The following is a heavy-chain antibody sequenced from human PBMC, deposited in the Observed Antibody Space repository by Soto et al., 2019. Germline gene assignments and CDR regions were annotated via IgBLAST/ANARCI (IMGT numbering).Heavy chain of an antibody. V-gene: IGHV3-30-3*01. CDR2: ISYDGSNK. Sequence: VQLVESGGGVVQPGRSLRLSCAASGFTFSSYAMHWVRQAPGKGLEWVAVISYDGSNKYYADSVKGRFTISRDNSKNTLYLQMNSLRAEDTAVYYCARGSFYCSSTSCYSRIYYYYGMDVWGQGTTVTVSS. CDR3: ARGSFYCSSTSCYSRIYYYYGMDV. D-gene: IGHD2-2*01. CDR1: GFTFSSYA. J-gene: IGHJ6*02.